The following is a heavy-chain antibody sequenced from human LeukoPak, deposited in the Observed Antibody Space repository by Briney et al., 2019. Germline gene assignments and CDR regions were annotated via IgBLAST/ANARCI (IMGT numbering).Heavy chain of an antibody. D-gene: IGHD3-3*01. V-gene: IGHV3-53*01. CDR3: ARAQGSGYYIGEIDY. CDR1: GFTVSSNY. Sequence: PGGSLRLSCAASGFTVSSNYMSWVRQAPGKGLEWVSVIFGGGSTYYADSVKGRFTISRDNSKNTLYLQMNSLRAEDTAVYYCARAQGSGYYIGEIDYWGQGTLVIVSS. J-gene: IGHJ4*02. CDR2: IFGGGST.